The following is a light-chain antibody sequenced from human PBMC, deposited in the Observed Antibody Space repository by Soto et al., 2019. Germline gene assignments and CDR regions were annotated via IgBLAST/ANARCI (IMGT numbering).Light chain of an antibody. CDR2: DAS. CDR3: QQPSTWQPI. V-gene: IGKV3D-11*01. J-gene: IGKJ3*01. Sequence: EIVLTQSPATLSLSPGERATLSCRASQGISSYLAWYQQKPGQAPTLLIYDASNRATVIPARFTASGSATALTLTISSLEPEEFAVYYCQQPSTWQPIVGPGTQVEMK. CDR1: QGISSY.